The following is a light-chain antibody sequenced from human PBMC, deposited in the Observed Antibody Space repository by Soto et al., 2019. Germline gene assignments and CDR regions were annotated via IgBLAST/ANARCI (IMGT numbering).Light chain of an antibody. CDR3: CSFTGGYTWV. J-gene: IGLJ3*02. Sequence: QSALTQPRSVSGSPGQSVTISCTGTSSDVGAYDFVSWYLQHPAKAPNLIIYDVTKRPSGVPDRFSGSKSDNTASLTISGLQAEDEAHYFCCSFTGGYTWVFGGGTKLTVL. CDR1: SSDVGAYDF. CDR2: DVT. V-gene: IGLV2-11*01.